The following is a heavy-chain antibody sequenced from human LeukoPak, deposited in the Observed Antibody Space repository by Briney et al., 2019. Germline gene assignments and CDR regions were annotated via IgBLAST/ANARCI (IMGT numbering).Heavy chain of an antibody. CDR3: VRDRESAFDI. V-gene: IGHV3-74*01. CDR2: INSDGRRT. Sequence: PGGSLRLSCAASGFTFSRYWMHWVRQVPGKGLVWVSRINSDGRRTSYADSVKGRFTISRDNAKNTPYLQMNSLRAEDTAVYYCVRDRESAFDIWGQGTMVTVSS. CDR1: GFTFSRYW. J-gene: IGHJ3*02. D-gene: IGHD3-10*01.